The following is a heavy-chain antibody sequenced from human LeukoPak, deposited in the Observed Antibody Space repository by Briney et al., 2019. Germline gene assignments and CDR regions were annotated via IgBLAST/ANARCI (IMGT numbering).Heavy chain of an antibody. CDR2: VSDSGRST. Sequence: GASLRLSRAASGFTFSSYPMSWVRQAPGKGLEWVSAVSDSGRSTYYADSVKGRFTISRDNSKNTLYLQMSSLRAEDTAVYYCAKRSNSKCFDFWGQGTLVTVSS. J-gene: IGHJ4*02. CDR1: GFTFSSYP. CDR3: AKRSNSKCFDF. D-gene: IGHD5-24*01. V-gene: IGHV3-23*01.